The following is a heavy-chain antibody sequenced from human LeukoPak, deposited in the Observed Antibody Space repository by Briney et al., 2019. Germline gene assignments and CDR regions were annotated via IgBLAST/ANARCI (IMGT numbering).Heavy chain of an antibody. CDR1: GFTFSSYA. D-gene: IGHD6-19*01. CDR2: ISGSGGST. Sequence: GGSLRLSCAASGFTFSSYAMSWVRQALGKGLEWVSAISGSGGSTYYADSVKGRFTISRDNSKNTLYLQMNSLRAEDTAVYYCAKAEGIAVAGNNYWGQATLVTVSS. CDR3: AKAEGIAVAGNNY. V-gene: IGHV3-23*01. J-gene: IGHJ4*01.